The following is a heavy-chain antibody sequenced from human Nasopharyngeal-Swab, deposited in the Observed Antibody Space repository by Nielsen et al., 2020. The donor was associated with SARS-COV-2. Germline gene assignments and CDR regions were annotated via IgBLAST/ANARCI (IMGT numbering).Heavy chain of an antibody. CDR1: GYTFTSYG. CDR3: ARENSPPTYYDFWSGYSPNYFGY. V-gene: IGHV1-18*01. CDR2: ISAYNGNT. J-gene: IGHJ4*02. Sequence: ASVKVSCKASGYTFTSYGISWVRQAPGQGLEWMGWISAYNGNTNYAQKLQGRVTMTTDTSTSTAYMELRSLRSDDTAVYYCARENSPPTYYDFWSGYSPNYFGYWGQGTLVTVSS. D-gene: IGHD3-3*01.